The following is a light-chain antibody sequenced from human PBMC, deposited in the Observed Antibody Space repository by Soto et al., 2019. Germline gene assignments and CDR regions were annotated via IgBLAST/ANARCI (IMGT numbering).Light chain of an antibody. Sequence: VLTQSPATLSVSPGEGATLSCRASQSVGSSLAWYQQKPGQAPRLLMFDSSTSATGVPAKFSGSWAGTEFSLTTISLQSEEVAIIFCQQYDDCPLTFGPGTRVDI. J-gene: IGKJ3*01. CDR2: DSS. V-gene: IGKV3-15*01. CDR1: QSVGSS. CDR3: QQYDDCPLT.